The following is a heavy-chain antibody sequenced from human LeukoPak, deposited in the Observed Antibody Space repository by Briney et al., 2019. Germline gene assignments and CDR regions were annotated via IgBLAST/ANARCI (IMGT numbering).Heavy chain of an antibody. CDR2: ISYDGSNE. V-gene: IGHV3-30*18. CDR3: AKDREGGL. Sequence: GGSLRLSCAASGFTFSSYGMHWVRQAPGKGLEWVAVISYDGSNEYYADSVKGRFTISRDNSKNTLYLQMNSLRAEDTAMYYCAKDREGGLWGQGTLVTVSS. J-gene: IGHJ4*02. D-gene: IGHD3-16*01. CDR1: GFTFSSYG.